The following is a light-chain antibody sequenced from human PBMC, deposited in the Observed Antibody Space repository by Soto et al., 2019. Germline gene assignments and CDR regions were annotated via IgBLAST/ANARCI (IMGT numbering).Light chain of an antibody. J-gene: IGKJ5*01. Sequence: IGWTQSPGTLSLSPGDRAPLSCRASQSVSSSYLAWYQQKPGQAPRLLIYDASNRATGIPARFSGSGSGTDFTLTISSLEPEDFAVYYCQQRSNWPITFGQGTRLEIK. CDR2: DAS. V-gene: IGKV3-11*01. CDR1: QSVSSSY. CDR3: QQRSNWPIT.